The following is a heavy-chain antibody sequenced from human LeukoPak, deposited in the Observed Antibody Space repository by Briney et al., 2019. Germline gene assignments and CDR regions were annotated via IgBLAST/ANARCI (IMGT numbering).Heavy chain of an antibody. CDR3: AKSPTVDAAFDI. CDR2: IGYTGDST. V-gene: IGHV3-23*01. J-gene: IGHJ3*02. CDR1: GFTFSSYA. Sequence: PGGSLRLSCAASGFTFSSYAMDWVRQAPGKGLEWVSGIGYTGDSTFYADSVKVRFTVSRDSSKNTLFLHMNSLRAEDTALYYCAKSPTVDAAFDIWGQGTMVTVSS. D-gene: IGHD4-23*01.